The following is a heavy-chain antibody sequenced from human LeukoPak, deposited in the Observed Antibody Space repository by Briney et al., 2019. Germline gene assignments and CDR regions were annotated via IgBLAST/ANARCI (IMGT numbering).Heavy chain of an antibody. CDR3: ARVQTTVTTLDY. CDR2: ISSSGSTR. V-gene: IGHV3-48*03. Sequence: GGSLRLSCVASGFTFSSYEMNWVRQAPGKGLEWVSYISSSGSTRYYADSVKGRFTISRDNAKNSLYLQINSLRAEDTAVYYCARVQTTVTTLDYWGQGTLVTVSS. D-gene: IGHD4-17*01. CDR1: GFTFSSYE. J-gene: IGHJ4*02.